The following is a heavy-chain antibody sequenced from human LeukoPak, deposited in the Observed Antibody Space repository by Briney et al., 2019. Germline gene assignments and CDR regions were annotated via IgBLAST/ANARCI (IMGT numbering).Heavy chain of an antibody. Sequence: ASVKVSCKASGYTFTGCYMHWVRQAPGQGLEWMGWINPNSGGTNYAQKFQGRVTMTRDTSISTAYMELSRLRSDDTAVYYCARDGMATSPGAFDIWGQGTMVTVSS. CDR1: GYTFTGCY. CDR3: ARDGMATSPGAFDI. D-gene: IGHD5-24*01. J-gene: IGHJ3*02. V-gene: IGHV1-2*02. CDR2: INPNSGGT.